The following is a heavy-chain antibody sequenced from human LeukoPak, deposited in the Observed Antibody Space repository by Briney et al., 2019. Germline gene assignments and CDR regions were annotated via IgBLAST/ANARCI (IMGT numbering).Heavy chain of an antibody. V-gene: IGHV3-30-3*01. CDR2: ISYDGSNK. Sequence: GGSLRLSCAASGFTFSSYAMHWVRQAPGKGLEWVAVISYDGSNKYYADSVKGRFTISRDNSKNTLYLQMNSLRAEDTAVYYCARDLRDSVPAAIAGYAFDIWGQGTMVTVSS. CDR1: GFTFSSYA. J-gene: IGHJ3*02. CDR3: ARDLRDSVPAAIAGYAFDI. D-gene: IGHD2-2*02.